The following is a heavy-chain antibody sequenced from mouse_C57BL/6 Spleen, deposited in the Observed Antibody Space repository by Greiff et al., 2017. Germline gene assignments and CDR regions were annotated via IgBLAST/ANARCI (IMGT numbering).Heavy chain of an antibody. J-gene: IGHJ3*01. CDR2: IDPEDGET. V-gene: IGHV14-2*01. CDR3: AKDYGSSYGFAY. CDR1: GFNIKDYY. D-gene: IGHD1-1*01. Sequence: EVMLVESGAELVKPGASVKLSCTASGFNIKDYYMHWVKQRTEQGLEWIGRIDPEDGETKYAPKFQGKATITADTSSNTAYLQLSSLTSEDTAVYYCAKDYGSSYGFAYWGQGLWSLSLQ.